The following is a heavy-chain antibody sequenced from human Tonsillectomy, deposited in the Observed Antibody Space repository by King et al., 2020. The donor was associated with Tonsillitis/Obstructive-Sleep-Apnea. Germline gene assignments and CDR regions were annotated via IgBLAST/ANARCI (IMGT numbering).Heavy chain of an antibody. V-gene: IGHV5-51*01. CDR3: ARQLCNSTRCESGWSYYLDY. CDR2: VYPGESEI. CDR1: GYTFSNYW. Sequence: VQLVESGAELKKPGESLKISCKGSGYTFSNYWIAWVRQMPGKGPEWMGIVYPGESEIKYSPSFQGQVTISADKSISTAYLQWSSLEASDTAMYFCARQLCNSTRCESGWSYYLDYWGQGTLVTVSS. J-gene: IGHJ4*02. D-gene: IGHD2-2*01.